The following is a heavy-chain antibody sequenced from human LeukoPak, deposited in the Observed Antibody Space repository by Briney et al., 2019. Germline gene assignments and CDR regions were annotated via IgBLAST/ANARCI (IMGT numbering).Heavy chain of an antibody. J-gene: IGHJ4*02. CDR1: RFTFSSYA. Sequence: GGSLRLSCAASRFTFSSYAMSWVRQAPGKGLEWVSAISGSGGSTYYADSVKGRFTISRDNSKNTLYLQMNSLRAEDTAVYYCAKDHLPGIVVADRDYWGQGTLVTVSS. V-gene: IGHV3-23*01. CDR2: ISGSGGST. D-gene: IGHD6-19*01. CDR3: AKDHLPGIVVADRDY.